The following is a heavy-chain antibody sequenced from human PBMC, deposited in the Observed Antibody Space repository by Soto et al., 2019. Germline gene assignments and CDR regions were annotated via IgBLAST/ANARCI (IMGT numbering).Heavy chain of an antibody. CDR2: ISYDGSHK. J-gene: IGHJ4*02. CDR1: GFTFSSFA. CDR3: ARDRRQQLVPLDY. Sequence: QVQLVESGGGVVQPGRSLRLSCAASGFTFSSFAMHWVRQAPGKGLEWVSAISYDGSHKYYADSVKGRFTISRDNSKNTLYLQVNSLRPEDRAVYYCARDRRQQLVPLDYWGQGTLVTVSS. D-gene: IGHD6-13*01. V-gene: IGHV3-30-3*01.